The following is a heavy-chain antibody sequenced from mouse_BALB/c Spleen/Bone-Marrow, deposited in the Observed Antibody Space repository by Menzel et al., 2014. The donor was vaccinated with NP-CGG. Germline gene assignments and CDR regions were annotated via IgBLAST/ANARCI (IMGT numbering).Heavy chain of an antibody. CDR3: ARRHMYAYYFDY. Sequence: QVQLQQSGPVLVRPGASVKLSCKASGYTFTNSWIHWAKQRPGQGLEWIGEINPNSGNTNFNEKFKVKATLTVDTSSSTAYVDLSSLTAEDSAVDCCARRHMYAYYFDYWGQGTTVTMSS. D-gene: IGHD2-14*01. CDR1: GYTFTNSW. J-gene: IGHJ2*01. CDR2: INPNSGNT. V-gene: IGHV1S130*01.